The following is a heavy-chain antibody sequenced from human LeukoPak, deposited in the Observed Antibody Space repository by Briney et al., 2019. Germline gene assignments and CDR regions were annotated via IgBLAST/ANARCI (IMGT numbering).Heavy chain of an antibody. CDR2: ISYDGSNK. J-gene: IGHJ4*02. CDR1: GFTFSSYA. CDR3: AREGPGCYVDY. V-gene: IGHV3-30*01. Sequence: GRSLRLSCAASGFTFSSYAMHWVRQAPGKGLEWVAVISYDGSNKYYADSVKGRFTISRDNSKNTLYLQMNSLRAEDTAVYYCAREGPGCYVDYWGQGTLVTVSS. D-gene: IGHD3-16*01.